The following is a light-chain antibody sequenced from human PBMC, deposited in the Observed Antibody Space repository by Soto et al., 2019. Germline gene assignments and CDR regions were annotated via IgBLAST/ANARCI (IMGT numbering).Light chain of an antibody. CDR2: EVS. CDR1: SSDVGGYNY. CDR3: TSYTSSNTYVV. J-gene: IGLJ2*01. V-gene: IGLV2-14*01. Sequence: QSALTQPASVSGSPGQSITISCTGTSSDVGGYNYVSWYQQHPGKAPKLMIYEVSNRPSGVSNRFSGSKSGHTASLTISGLQSEDEADYFCTSYTSSNTYVVFGGGTKLTVL.